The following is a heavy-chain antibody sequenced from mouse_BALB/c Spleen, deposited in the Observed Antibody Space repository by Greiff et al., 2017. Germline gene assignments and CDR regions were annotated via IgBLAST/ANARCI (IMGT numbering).Heavy chain of an antibody. CDR3: ARSDDGYYVGAMDY. V-gene: IGHV3-2*02. CDR1: GYSITSDYA. Sequence: EVQLQESGPGLVKPSQSLSLTCTVTGYSITSDYAWNWIRQFPGNKLEWMGYISYSGSTSYNPSLKSRISITRDTSKNQFFLQLNSVTTEDTATYYCARSDDGYYVGAMDYWGQGTSVTVSS. D-gene: IGHD2-3*01. J-gene: IGHJ4*01. CDR2: ISYSGST.